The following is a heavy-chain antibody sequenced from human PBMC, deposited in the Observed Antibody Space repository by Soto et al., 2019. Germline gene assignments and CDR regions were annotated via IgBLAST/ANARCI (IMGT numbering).Heavy chain of an antibody. CDR3: ARDDIAAAGPVYFQH. J-gene: IGHJ1*01. Sequence: QVQLVESGGGVVQPGRSLRLSCAASGFTFSSYGMHWVRQAPGKGLEWVAVIWYDGSNKYYADSVKGRFTISRDNSKDPLSLQMNSLRAEDTAVYYCARDDIAAAGPVYFQHWCQGTLVTVSS. D-gene: IGHD6-13*01. CDR1: GFTFSSYG. CDR2: IWYDGSNK. V-gene: IGHV3-33*01.